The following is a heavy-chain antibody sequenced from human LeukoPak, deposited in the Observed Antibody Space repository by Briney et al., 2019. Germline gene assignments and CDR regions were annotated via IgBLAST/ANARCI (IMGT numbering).Heavy chain of an antibody. D-gene: IGHD3-9*01. CDR3: ARGPYYEILTGDWFDP. J-gene: IGHJ5*02. CDR1: GGSISSYY. Sequence: PAETLSLTCTVSGGSISSYYWNWIRQPPGKGLEWVGDIYYSGITNYNPSLKRRVTISVDTSKNQFSLKLRSVTAADTAVYYCARGPYYEILTGDWFDPWGQGTLVTVSS. CDR2: IYYSGIT. V-gene: IGHV4-59*01.